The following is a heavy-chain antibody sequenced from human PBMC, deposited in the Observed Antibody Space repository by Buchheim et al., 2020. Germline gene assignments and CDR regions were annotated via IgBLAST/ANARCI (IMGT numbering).Heavy chain of an antibody. J-gene: IGHJ4*02. CDR1: GDSISSSNW. CDR3: ARDPPGDRVAI. Sequence: QMLLQESGPGLVKPSGTLSLTCAVSGDSISSSNWWSWARQPPGKGLEWIGEIFHTGYANYNPSLKSRVTISVDQSKKQCSSKLSSVTAADTAVYFCARDPPGDRVAIWGQGTL. V-gene: IGHV4-4*02. CDR2: IFHTGYA. D-gene: IGHD2-15*01.